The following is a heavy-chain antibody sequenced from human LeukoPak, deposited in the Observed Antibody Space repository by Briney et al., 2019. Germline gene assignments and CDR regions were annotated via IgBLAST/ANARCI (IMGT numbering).Heavy chain of an antibody. CDR3: ARDRDYGRVYQYMDV. J-gene: IGHJ6*03. CDR2: ISGTGGST. Sequence: GGSLRLSCAASGFTFSSYAMSWVRQTPGKGLEWVADISGTGGSTYYADSVKGRFTISRDNAKNTLYLQMNSLRADDTAVYYCARDRDYGRVYQYMDVWGKGTTVTISS. V-gene: IGHV3-23*01. CDR1: GFTFSSYA. D-gene: IGHD4-17*01.